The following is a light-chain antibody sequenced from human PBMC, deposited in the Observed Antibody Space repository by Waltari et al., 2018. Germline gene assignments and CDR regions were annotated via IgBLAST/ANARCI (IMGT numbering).Light chain of an antibody. CDR3: HQYFKTPWT. Sequence: DIVMTQSPESLAVSLAERATINCTSSQSVLFRSNNKDFVACHRQKPGRPPKLRLYWAATRYSGVPARFSASGSGTNFTLTISSLQAEDVAVYYCHQYFKTPWTFGRGTQVEIK. J-gene: IGKJ1*01. V-gene: IGKV4-1*01. CDR2: WAA. CDR1: QSVLFRSNNKDF.